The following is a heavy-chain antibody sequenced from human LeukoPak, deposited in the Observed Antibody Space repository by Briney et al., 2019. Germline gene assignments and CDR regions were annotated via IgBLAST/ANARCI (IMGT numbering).Heavy chain of an antibody. CDR2: IRYDGSNK. Sequence: QSGGSLRLSCAASGFTFSSYGMHWVRQAPGKGLEWVAFIRYDGSNKYYADSVKGRFTISRDNSKNTLYLQMNSLRAEDTAVYYCAKDLSYSSSSDFDYWGQGTLVTVSS. CDR1: GFTFSSYG. D-gene: IGHD6-6*01. V-gene: IGHV3-30*02. J-gene: IGHJ4*02. CDR3: AKDLSYSSSSDFDY.